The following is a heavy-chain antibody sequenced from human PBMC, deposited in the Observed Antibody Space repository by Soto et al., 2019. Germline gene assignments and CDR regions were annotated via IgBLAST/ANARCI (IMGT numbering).Heavy chain of an antibody. D-gene: IGHD6-6*01. CDR3: ARLPPTQLYSSSSGWYFDL. CDR2: IDPSDSYT. V-gene: IGHV5-10-1*01. J-gene: IGHJ2*01. CDR1: GYSFTSYW. Sequence: LGESLKISCKGSGYSFTSYWISWVRQMPGKGLEWMGRIDPSDSYTNYSPSFQGHVTISADKSISTAYLQWSSLKASDTAMYYCARLPPTQLYSSSSGWYFDLWGRGTLVTVSS.